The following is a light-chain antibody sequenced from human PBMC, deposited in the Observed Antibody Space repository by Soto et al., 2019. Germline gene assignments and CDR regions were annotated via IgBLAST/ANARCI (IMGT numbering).Light chain of an antibody. CDR3: QQYSSSPLT. J-gene: IGKJ4*01. Sequence: NVLTQSPGTLSMSPGERATLPCRASQSVRNSYVAWYQQKPGQAPRVLIYAASSRATGIPDRFSGSGSGTDFTLTISRLEPEDFAVYYCQQYSSSPLTFGGGTKVDIK. V-gene: IGKV3-20*01. CDR1: QSVRNSY. CDR2: AAS.